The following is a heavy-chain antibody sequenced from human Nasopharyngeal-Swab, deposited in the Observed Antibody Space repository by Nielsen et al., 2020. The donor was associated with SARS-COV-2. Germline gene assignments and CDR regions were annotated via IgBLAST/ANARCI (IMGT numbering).Heavy chain of an antibody. J-gene: IGHJ6*03. CDR2: INAGNGNT. CDR3: ARDPTVTTDYYYYYYMDV. Sequence: WVRQAPGQRLVWMGWINAGNGNTKYSQKFRGRVTITRDTSASTAYMELSSLRSEDTAVYYCARDPTVTTDYYYYYYMDVWGKGTTVTVSS. D-gene: IGHD4-17*01. V-gene: IGHV1-3*01.